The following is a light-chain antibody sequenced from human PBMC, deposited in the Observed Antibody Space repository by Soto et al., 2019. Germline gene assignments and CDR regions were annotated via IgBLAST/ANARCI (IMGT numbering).Light chain of an antibody. CDR2: TNN. CDR1: SSNIGSNP. V-gene: IGLV1-44*01. J-gene: IGLJ3*02. Sequence: QSVLTQPPSASGTPGQRVTISCSGSSSNIGSNPVNWYQQLPGTAPKLLIYTNNQRPSGVPARFSGSKSGTSASLAISGLQSEDEADYYCAVWDDSLNGRVFGGGTKVTVL. CDR3: AVWDDSLNGRV.